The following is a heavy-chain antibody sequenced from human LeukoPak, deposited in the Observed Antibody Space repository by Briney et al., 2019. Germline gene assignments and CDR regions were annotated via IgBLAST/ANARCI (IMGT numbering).Heavy chain of an antibody. CDR3: ARWGYYGSGSFKAGSF. Sequence: PGGSLRLSCAASGFTFSSYWMSWVRQAPGKGLEWVANIKQDGSEKYYVDSVKGRFTISRDNAKNSLYLQMNSLRAEDTAVYYCARWGYYGSGSFKAGSFWGKGTTVTISS. J-gene: IGHJ6*04. V-gene: IGHV3-7*01. D-gene: IGHD3-10*01. CDR1: GFTFSSYW. CDR2: IKQDGSEK.